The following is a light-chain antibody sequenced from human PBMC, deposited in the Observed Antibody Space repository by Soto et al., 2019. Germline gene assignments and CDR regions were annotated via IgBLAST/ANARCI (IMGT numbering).Light chain of an antibody. J-gene: IGLJ1*01. V-gene: IGLV1-47*01. CDR2: RNN. CDR3: SSYTSFSSRV. Sequence: QSVLTQPPSASGTPGQRVTISCSGSSSNIGSNFVYWYQQFPGTAPKLLIYRNNQRPSGVPDRFSGSKSGTSASLAISGLPSEDEADYYCSSYTSFSSRVFGIGTKLTVL. CDR1: SSNIGSNF.